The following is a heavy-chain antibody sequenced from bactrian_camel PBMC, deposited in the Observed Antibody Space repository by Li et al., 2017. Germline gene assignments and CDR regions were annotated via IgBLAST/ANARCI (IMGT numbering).Heavy chain of an antibody. V-gene: IGHV3S1*01. CDR2: FYVGGGST. CDR1: NYRISSSC. Sequence: VQLVESGGGSVQAGESLRLSCVVSNYRISSSCMGWFRQAPGKEREGVASFYVGGGSTYYTDSVKGRFTISQDNAKNTLYLQMNSQDTEDTATYYCAAASPGYYDDYDHLNPVEYNYWGQGTQVTVS. CDR3: AAASPGYYDDYDHLNPVEYNY. D-gene: IGHD4*01. J-gene: IGHJ4*01.